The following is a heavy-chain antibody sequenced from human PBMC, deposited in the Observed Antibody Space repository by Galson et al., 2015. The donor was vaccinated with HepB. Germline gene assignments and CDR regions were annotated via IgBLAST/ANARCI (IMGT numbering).Heavy chain of an antibody. D-gene: IGHD3-22*01. CDR3: ARDYYDNSGYYLSGD. CDR2: ISKDGSNK. CDR1: GFIFSTFA. J-gene: IGHJ4*02. Sequence: SLRLSCAASGFIFSTFAMHWVRQAPGKGLEWVAVISKDGSNKYYADSVKGRFTISRDNSKDTLSLQMNSLRPEDTALYYCARDYYDNSGYYLSGDWGQGTLVTVSS. V-gene: IGHV3-30*04.